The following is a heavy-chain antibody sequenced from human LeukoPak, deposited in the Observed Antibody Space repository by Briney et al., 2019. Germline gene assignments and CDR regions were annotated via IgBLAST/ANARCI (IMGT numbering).Heavy chain of an antibody. Sequence: PTGGSLRLSCAASGFTFSNYVMHWVRQAPGKGLEYVSAIHPNGDKTYYAHSVKGRFTSSRDNSKNTLYLHMGSLSAEDMAVYYCTRDRDSGWSFDYWGKGTLVTVSS. CDR3: TRDRDSGWSFDY. D-gene: IGHD6-19*01. J-gene: IGHJ4*02. CDR2: IHPNGDKT. V-gene: IGHV3-64*01. CDR1: GFTFSNYV.